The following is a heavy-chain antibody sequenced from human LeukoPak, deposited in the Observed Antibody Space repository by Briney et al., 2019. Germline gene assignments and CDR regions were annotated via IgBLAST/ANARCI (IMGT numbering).Heavy chain of an antibody. Sequence: GGSLRLSWGASGFTFSSYGMDWVRQAAGKGGEGVEFIRYDGSNKYYADSVKGRFTISINNSKNTLYLQMGSLRAEDMAVYYCANVSPPMPGHDASDIWGQGTMVTVSS. D-gene: IGHD2-2*01. J-gene: IGHJ3*02. CDR1: GFTFSSYG. CDR2: IRYDGSNK. CDR3: ANVSPPMPGHDASDI. V-gene: IGHV3-30*02.